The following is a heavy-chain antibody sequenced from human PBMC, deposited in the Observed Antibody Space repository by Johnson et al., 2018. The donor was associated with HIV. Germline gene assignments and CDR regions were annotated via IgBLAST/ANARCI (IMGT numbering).Heavy chain of an antibody. CDR3: AKDRRYCGGDCSVDAFDI. Sequence: QVQLVESGGGVVQPGRSLRLSCAASGFTFTSYGMHWVRQAPGKGLEWVAVISYDGNNKYYVDSVKGRFTISRDNSKNTLYLQMNSLRAEDTAVYYCAKDRRYCGGDCSVDAFDIWGQGTMVTVSS. V-gene: IGHV3-30*18. D-gene: IGHD2-21*02. J-gene: IGHJ3*02. CDR2: ISYDGNNK. CDR1: GFTFTSYG.